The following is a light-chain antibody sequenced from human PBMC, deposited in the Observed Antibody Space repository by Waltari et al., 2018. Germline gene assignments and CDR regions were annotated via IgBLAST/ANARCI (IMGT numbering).Light chain of an antibody. CDR1: QSVSSY. CDR2: DAS. Sequence: ELVLTQSPATLSLSHGEGATPSSRASQSVSSYLAWYQQIPGQAPRLLIFDASKRATGIPARFSGSGSGTDFTLTISYLEPEDSAVYYCQQRSNWPPEVTFGQGTRLEIK. V-gene: IGKV3-11*01. CDR3: QQRSNWPPEVT. J-gene: IGKJ5*01.